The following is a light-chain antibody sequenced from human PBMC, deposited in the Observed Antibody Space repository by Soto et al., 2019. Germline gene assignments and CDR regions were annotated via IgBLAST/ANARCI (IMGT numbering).Light chain of an antibody. CDR3: SSYTSSSTPYV. J-gene: IGLJ1*01. CDR2: DVS. CDR1: SSDGGGYNY. V-gene: IGLV2-14*01. Sequence: QSALTQPASVSGSPGQSITISCTGTSSDGGGYNYVSWYQQHPGKAPKLMIYDVSNRPSGVSNRFSGSKSGNTASLTISGLQAEDEAEYYCSSYTSSSTPYVFGTGTKVTVL.